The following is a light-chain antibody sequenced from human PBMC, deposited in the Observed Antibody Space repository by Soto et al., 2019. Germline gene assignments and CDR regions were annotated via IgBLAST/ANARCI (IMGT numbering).Light chain of an antibody. Sequence: DNVLAQSPGTLSLSPGERATLSCRAGQSVSSNYLAWYQQKPGQAPRLLVYGASSRATGIPDRFSGSGSGTDFTLTISRLEPEDFAVYYCQQYGSSRWTFGQGTKVDIK. CDR2: GAS. V-gene: IGKV3-20*01. CDR1: QSVSSNY. CDR3: QQYGSSRWT. J-gene: IGKJ1*01.